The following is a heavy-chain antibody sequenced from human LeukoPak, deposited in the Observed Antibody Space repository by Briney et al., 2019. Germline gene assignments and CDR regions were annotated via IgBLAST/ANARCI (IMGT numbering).Heavy chain of an antibody. CDR2: INHSGST. Sequence: PSETLSLTCAVYGGSFSGYYWSWIRQPPGKGLEWIGEINHSGSTNYNPSLKSRVTISVDTSKNQFSLKLSSVTAADTAVYYCARALPRAMVRGVIRGWFDPWGQGTLVTVSS. D-gene: IGHD3-10*01. V-gene: IGHV4-34*01. CDR3: ARALPRAMVRGVIRGWFDP. J-gene: IGHJ5*02. CDR1: GGSFSGYY.